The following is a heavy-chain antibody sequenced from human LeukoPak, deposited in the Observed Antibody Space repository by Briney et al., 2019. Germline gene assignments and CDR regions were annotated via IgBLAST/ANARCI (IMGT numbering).Heavy chain of an antibody. CDR2: ISSSSSYI. CDR3: ARRSSGWYNWFDP. J-gene: IGHJ5*02. V-gene: IGHV3-21*04. D-gene: IGHD6-19*01. Sequence: PGGSLRLSCAASGFTFSSYSMNWVRQAPGKGLEWVSSISSSSSYIYYADSVKGRFTISRDNSKNTLYLQMNSLRAEDTAVYYCARRSSGWYNWFDPWGQGTLVTVSS. CDR1: GFTFSSYS.